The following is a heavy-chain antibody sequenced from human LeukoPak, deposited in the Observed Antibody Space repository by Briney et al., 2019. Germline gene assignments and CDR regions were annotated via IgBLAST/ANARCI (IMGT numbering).Heavy chain of an antibody. V-gene: IGHV1-2*06. CDR3: ARGYCSGGTCYLVENWLDP. CDR2: INPNSGGT. CDR1: GYTLTAYY. Sequence: ASVKVSCKASGYTLTAYYIYWVRQAPGQGLEWTGRINPNSGGTDYAQNFQGRVTMTRDTSISTAYMELSRLRSDDTAVYYCARGYCSGGTCYLVENWLDPWGQGTLVTVSS. D-gene: IGHD2-15*01. J-gene: IGHJ5*02.